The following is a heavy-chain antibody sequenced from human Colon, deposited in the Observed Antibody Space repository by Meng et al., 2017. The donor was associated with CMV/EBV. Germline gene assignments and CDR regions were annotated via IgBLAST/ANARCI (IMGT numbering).Heavy chain of an antibody. V-gene: IGHV3-7*04. Sequence: GESLKISCVGSGFNFGSYWIHWVRQAPGKGLEWVANIKQDGSEEYYADSVKGRFTISRDNAKKSLYLQMNSLRVEDTAVYYCSRGLIAVAAYAMNVWGQGTTVTSP. CDR3: SRGLIAVAAYAMNV. J-gene: IGHJ6*02. D-gene: IGHD6-19*01. CDR2: IKQDGSEE. CDR1: GFNFGSYW.